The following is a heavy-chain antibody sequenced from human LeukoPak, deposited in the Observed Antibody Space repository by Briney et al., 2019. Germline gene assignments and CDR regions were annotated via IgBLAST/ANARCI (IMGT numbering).Heavy chain of an antibody. CDR2: ISSSGSSI. CDR3: ERFAGEDY. CDR1: GFXFSSYS. V-gene: IGHV3-48*02. D-gene: IGHD3-10*01. Sequence: GGSLRLSCAASGFXFSSYSINWVRQAPGKGLEWVSYISSSGSSIYYADSVKGRFTISRGNAKNSLYLQMDSLRDEDTAVYYCERFAGEDYWGQGTLVTVSS. J-gene: IGHJ4*02.